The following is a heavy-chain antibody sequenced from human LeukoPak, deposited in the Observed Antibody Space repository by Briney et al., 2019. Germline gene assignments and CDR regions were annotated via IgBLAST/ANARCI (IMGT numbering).Heavy chain of an antibody. J-gene: IGHJ4*02. V-gene: IGHV3-30*02. CDR2: IRYDGSNK. CDR3: ATGLIAAAPFDY. Sequence: GGSLRLSCAASGFTFSSYGMHWVRQAPGKGLEWVAFIRYDGSNKYYADSVKGRFTISRDNSKNTLYLQMNSLRAEDTAVYYCATGLIAAAPFDYWGQGTLVTVSS. CDR1: GFTFSSYG. D-gene: IGHD6-13*01.